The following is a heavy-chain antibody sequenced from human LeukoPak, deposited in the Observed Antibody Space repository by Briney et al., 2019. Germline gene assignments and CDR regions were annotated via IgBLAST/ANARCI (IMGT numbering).Heavy chain of an antibody. D-gene: IGHD4-17*01. CDR3: DGGTSAVTTPFDY. CDR1: GGSISSGDYY. Sequence: SRTLSLTCTASGGSISSGDYYWVWIPQAPGQGLVWVGYIYYSGSTYYNPSLTSRVTISEDTSKKQFSMKLSSVTAADTAVYYCDGGTSAVTTPFDYWGQGTLVTVSS. V-gene: IGHV4-30-4*01. CDR2: IYYSGST. J-gene: IGHJ4*02.